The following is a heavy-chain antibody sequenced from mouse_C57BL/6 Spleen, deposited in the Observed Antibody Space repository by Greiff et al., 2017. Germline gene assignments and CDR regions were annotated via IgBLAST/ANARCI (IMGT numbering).Heavy chain of an antibody. CDR2: IDPSDSYT. Sequence: QVQLQQPGAELVRPGTSVKLSCTASGYTFTSYWLHWVKQRPGQGLEWIGVIDPSDSYTNYNQKFKGKATLTVDTSSSTAYMQLSSLTSEDSAVYYSARFRSYEYFDVWGTGTTVTVSS. V-gene: IGHV1-59*01. CDR3: ARFRSYEYFDV. J-gene: IGHJ1*03. CDR1: GYTFTSYW. D-gene: IGHD1-1*01.